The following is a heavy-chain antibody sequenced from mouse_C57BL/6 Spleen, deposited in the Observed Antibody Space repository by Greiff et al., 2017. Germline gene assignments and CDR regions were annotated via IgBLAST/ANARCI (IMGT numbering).Heavy chain of an antibody. CDR2: ISYDGSN. D-gene: IGHD2-2*01. CDR1: GYSITSGYY. J-gene: IGHJ2*01. Sequence: EVKLMESGPGLVKPSQSLSLTCSVTGYSITSGYYWNWIRQFPGNKLEWMGYISYDGSNNYNPSLKNRISITRDTSKNQFFLKLNSVTTEDTATYYCASGGGMVTTTYWGQGTTLTVSS. V-gene: IGHV3-6*01. CDR3: ASGGGMVTTTY.